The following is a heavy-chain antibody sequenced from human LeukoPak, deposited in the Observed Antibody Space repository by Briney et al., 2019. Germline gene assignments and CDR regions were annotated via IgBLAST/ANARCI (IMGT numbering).Heavy chain of an antibody. Sequence: GGSLRPSCTASAFALAEHGMSWVRHVPGKGLEWVSGIIWSGGSTGYADPLRGRFTISRDNAKNSLYLQMDSLGAEDTALYSCARAPITSPFYFDDWGQGTLVTVSS. D-gene: IGHD2-2*01. CDR3: ARAPITSPFYFDD. CDR1: AFALAEHG. CDR2: IIWSGGST. V-gene: IGHV3-20*04. J-gene: IGHJ4*02.